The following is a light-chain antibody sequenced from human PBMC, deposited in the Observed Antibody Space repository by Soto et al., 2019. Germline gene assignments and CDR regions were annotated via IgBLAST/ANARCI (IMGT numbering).Light chain of an antibody. CDR3: QQYNNWLT. CDR2: GAS. V-gene: IGKV3-15*01. CDR1: QSVTSN. J-gene: IGKJ4*01. Sequence: EIVMTQSPATLSVSTGEGATLSCRASQSVTSNLAWYQQNPGQAPRLLIYGASTRATGFPGRFSGSGSGTEFTLTISSRQSEDFAVYYCQQYNNWLTVGGGTNVEIK.